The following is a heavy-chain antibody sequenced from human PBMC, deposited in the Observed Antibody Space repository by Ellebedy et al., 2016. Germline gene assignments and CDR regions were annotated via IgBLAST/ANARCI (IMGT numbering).Heavy chain of an antibody. CDR1: GLSVSSND. V-gene: IGHV3-53*01. CDR2: LYGGGDS. J-gene: IGHJ3*02. CDR3: ATRHYGGFDI. D-gene: IGHD4-23*01. Sequence: GGSLRLSXVVSGLSVSSNDMSWVRQAPGKGLELVSLLYGGGDSYYADSLKGRFTITRDSSAKTLYLQMSGLGAEDTAVYYCATRHYGGFDIWGRGTMVTVSS.